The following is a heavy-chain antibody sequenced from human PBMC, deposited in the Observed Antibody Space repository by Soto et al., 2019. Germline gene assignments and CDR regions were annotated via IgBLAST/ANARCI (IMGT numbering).Heavy chain of an antibody. CDR2: IVPIFGTT. CDR3: ARVEEVAGIYNCHGLAV. V-gene: IGHV1-69*12. Sequence: QVQLVQSGAEVKKPGSSVKVSCKASGGTFSNYAISWVRQAPGQGLEWMGGIVPIFGTTYYAQKFQGRVTIIADDSTTKAYLELSRLRSEDTAMYYCARVEEVAGIYNCHGLAVWGQGTAVSVSS. CDR1: GGTFSNYA. D-gene: IGHD6-19*01. J-gene: IGHJ6*02.